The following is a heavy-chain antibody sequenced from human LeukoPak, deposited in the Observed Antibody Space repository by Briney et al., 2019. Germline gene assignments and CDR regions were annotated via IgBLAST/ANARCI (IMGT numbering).Heavy chain of an antibody. D-gene: IGHD6-13*01. J-gene: IGHJ4*02. CDR3: ARGRSSWQPYFDY. CDR1: GNTFTSYD. V-gene: IGHV1-8*01. Sequence: ASVKVSCKASGNTFTSYDINWLRQATGQGLEWMGWMNPNSGNTGYAQKFQGRVTMTRNTSISTAYMELSSLRSEDTAVYYCARGRSSWQPYFDYWGQGTLVTVSS. CDR2: MNPNSGNT.